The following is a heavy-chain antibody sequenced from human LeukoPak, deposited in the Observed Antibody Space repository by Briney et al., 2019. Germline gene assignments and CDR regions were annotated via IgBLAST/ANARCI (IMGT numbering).Heavy chain of an antibody. Sequence: PSETLSLTCAVYGGSFSGYYWSWIRQPPGKGLEWIGEINHSGSTNYNPSLKSRVTISVDTSKNQFSLKLNSVTAADTAVYYCARWSVIAYGVLGYYYGMDVWGQGTTVTVSS. D-gene: IGHD3-3*01. J-gene: IGHJ6*02. V-gene: IGHV4-34*01. CDR1: GGSFSGYY. CDR3: ARWSVIAYGVLGYYYGMDV. CDR2: INHSGST.